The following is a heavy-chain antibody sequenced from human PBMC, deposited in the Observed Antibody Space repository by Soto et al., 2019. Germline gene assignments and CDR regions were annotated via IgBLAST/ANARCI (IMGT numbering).Heavy chain of an antibody. CDR3: AKDAGGSSYFAS. CDR1: GFTFSSYG. J-gene: IGHJ4*02. D-gene: IGHD1-26*01. V-gene: IGHV3-30*18. Sequence: QVQLVESGGGVVQPGRSLRLSCAASGFTFSSYGMHWVRQAPGKGLEWVAVISYDGSNEYYADSVKGRFTISRDNSKNTPYLQMNSLRAEDTAVYYCAKDAGGSSYFASWGQGTLVPVSS. CDR2: ISYDGSNE.